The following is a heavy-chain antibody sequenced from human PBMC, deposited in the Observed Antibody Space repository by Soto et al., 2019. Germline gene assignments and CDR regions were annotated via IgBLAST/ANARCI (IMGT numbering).Heavy chain of an antibody. V-gene: IGHV4-30-2*01. CDR3: ARVPDV. CDR2: IYHNGNT. J-gene: IGHJ6*02. CDR1: GGYIIGGGFS. Sequence: SETLCLRYAVSGGYIIGGGFSWSWIRQPPGKGLEWIGYIYHNGNTYYNPSLKSRVAISVDRSKNQSSLKLSSATAADTAVYYCARVPDVWGQGTTVTVSS.